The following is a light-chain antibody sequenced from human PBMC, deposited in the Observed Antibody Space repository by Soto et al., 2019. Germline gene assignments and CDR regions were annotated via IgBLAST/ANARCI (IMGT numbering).Light chain of an antibody. CDR2: NIN. J-gene: IGLJ3*02. CDR3: AAWDDSLNGPL. V-gene: IGLV1-44*01. Sequence: QPVLTQPPSASGTPGQRVTISCSGSSSNIGSNTVNWYQHLPETAPKLLIYNINQRPSGVPDRFSGSKSGTSASLAISGLQSEDEADYYCAAWDDSLNGPLFGGGTKVTVL. CDR1: SSNIGSNT.